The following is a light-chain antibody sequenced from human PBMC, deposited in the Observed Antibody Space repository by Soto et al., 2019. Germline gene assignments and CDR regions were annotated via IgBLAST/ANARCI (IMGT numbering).Light chain of an antibody. CDR1: SSNIGAGYD. CDR2: DNN. Sequence: QSVLTQPPSVYGAPEQRVTISCIGSSSNIGAGYDVHWYQQLPGTAPKVLIYDNNNRPPGVPDRFSGAKSGTSASLAITGLHAEDEADYYCHSYDVSLSGPVFGGGTKLTVL. J-gene: IGLJ2*01. CDR3: HSYDVSLSGPV. V-gene: IGLV1-40*01.